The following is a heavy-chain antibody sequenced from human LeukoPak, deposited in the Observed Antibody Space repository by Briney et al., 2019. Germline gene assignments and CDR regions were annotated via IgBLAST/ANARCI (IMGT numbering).Heavy chain of an antibody. V-gene: IGHV3-15*01. J-gene: IGHJ4*01. CDR1: GFTFSNAW. CDR3: RSVGATLPVDY. CDR2: IKSKTDGGTT. D-gene: IGHD1-26*01. Sequence: PGGSLRLSCAASGFTFSNAWMSWVRQAPGKGLEWVGRIKSKTDGGTTDYAAPVKGRFTISRDDSNNTLYLQLNSLKTEDTAVSYCRSVGATLPVDYWGHGTLVTVSS.